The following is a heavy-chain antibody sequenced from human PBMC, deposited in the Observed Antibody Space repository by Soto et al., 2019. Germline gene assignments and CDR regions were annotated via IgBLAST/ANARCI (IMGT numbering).Heavy chain of an antibody. V-gene: IGHV3-21*01. CDR3: AGTHDSLDY. CDR1: GFTFSSYY. Sequence: EVQLVESGGGLVKPGGSLRLSCAGSGFTFSSYYMNWVRQAPGKGLEWVSSISSSGSNLYYTDSVKGRFTISRDNAENPLYLQMNSLKAEDTAVYYCAGTHDSLDYWGQGTLVTVSS. D-gene: IGHD3-22*01. J-gene: IGHJ4*02. CDR2: ISSSGSNL.